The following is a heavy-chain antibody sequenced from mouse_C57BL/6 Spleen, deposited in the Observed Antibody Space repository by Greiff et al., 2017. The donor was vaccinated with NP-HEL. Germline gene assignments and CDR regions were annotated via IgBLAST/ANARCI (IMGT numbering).Heavy chain of an antibody. J-gene: IGHJ1*03. CDR3: ATRTGTGLYFDG. V-gene: IGHV5-17*01. CDR1: GFTFSDYG. D-gene: IGHD4-1*01. CDR2: ISSGSSTI. Sequence: EVMLVESGGGLVKPGGSLKLSCAASGFTFSDYGMHWVRQAPEKGLEWVAYISSGSSTIYYAATVKGRFTISRDNAKNTLFLQMTSLRSEDTAMYYCATRTGTGLYFDGWGTGTTVTVSS.